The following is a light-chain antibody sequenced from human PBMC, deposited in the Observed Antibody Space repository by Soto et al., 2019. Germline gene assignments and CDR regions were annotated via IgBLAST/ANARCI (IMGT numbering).Light chain of an antibody. J-gene: IGLJ1*01. Sequence: QPALTQPASVSGSPGQSITISCTGTSSDVGGYNYVSWYQQHPGKAPKVMIYDVSNRPSGVSNRFSGSKSGNTASLTISGLQAEDEADYYCSSYTSSSTLGVFGTGTKVTVL. V-gene: IGLV2-14*01. CDR1: SSDVGGYNY. CDR3: SSYTSSSTLGV. CDR2: DVS.